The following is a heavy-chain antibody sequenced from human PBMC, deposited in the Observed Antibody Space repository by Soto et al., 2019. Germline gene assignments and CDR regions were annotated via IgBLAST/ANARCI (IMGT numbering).Heavy chain of an antibody. D-gene: IGHD4-4*01. Sequence: GGSLRLSCTGSGFTFGDYAMSWFRQAPGKGLEWVGFIRSKAYGGTTEYAASVKGRFHISRDDSKSIAYQQMDSLKTEDTAVYYCTRDRYSNSPYYYYYMDVWGKGTTVTVSS. CDR3: TRDRYSNSPYYYYYMDV. J-gene: IGHJ6*03. V-gene: IGHV3-49*03. CDR1: GFTFGDYA. CDR2: IRSKAYGGTT.